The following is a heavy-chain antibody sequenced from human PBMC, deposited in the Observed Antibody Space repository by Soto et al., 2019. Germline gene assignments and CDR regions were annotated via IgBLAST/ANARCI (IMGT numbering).Heavy chain of an antibody. J-gene: IGHJ4*02. CDR3: AKARCSGGTCYVPDY. Sequence: PGGSLRLSCAVSVFTFSSYTMDWVRQAPEKGQEWVSSISGSGGSPNYADSVQGRFTISRDNPKNTLYLQMNSLRAGDTAIYYCAKARCSGGTCYVPDYWGQGVLVTVSS. CDR2: ISGSGGSP. D-gene: IGHD2-15*01. V-gene: IGHV3-23*01. CDR1: VFTFSSYT.